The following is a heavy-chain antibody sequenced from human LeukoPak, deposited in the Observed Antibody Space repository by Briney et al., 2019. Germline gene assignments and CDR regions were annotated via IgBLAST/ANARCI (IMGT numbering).Heavy chain of an antibody. CDR3: ARHGNWGGPDY. Sequence: SGTLSLTGTAPGGSITSSSHYWGWIRQPPGNRLEWIGSIYHRGSTYYNTSLKDRVTMSVDTSKNQFSLKLSSVTAADTAFYYCARHGNWGGPDYWGQGTLVTVSS. CDR1: GGSITSSSHY. D-gene: IGHD7-27*01. V-gene: IGHV4-39*01. J-gene: IGHJ4*02. CDR2: IYHRGST.